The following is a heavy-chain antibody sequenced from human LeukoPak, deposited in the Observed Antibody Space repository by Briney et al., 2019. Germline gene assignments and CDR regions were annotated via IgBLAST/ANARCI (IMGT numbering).Heavy chain of an antibody. J-gene: IGHJ3*02. CDR2: INTSGNT. D-gene: IGHD2-2*01. CDR3: ARLVVPAARVRAFDI. Sequence: SQTLSLTCVSGGSISSGSYYWTWIRQPAGKGLEWIGRINTSGNTNYNPSLKSRVTISVDTSKNQFSLKLTSVTAADTAVYYCARLVVPAARVRAFDIWGQGTMVTVSS. CDR1: GGSISSGSYY. V-gene: IGHV4-61*02.